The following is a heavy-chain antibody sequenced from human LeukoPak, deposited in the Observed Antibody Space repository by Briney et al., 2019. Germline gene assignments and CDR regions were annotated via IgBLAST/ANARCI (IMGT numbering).Heavy chain of an antibody. J-gene: IGHJ4*02. CDR2: ISGSGGST. V-gene: IGHV3-23*01. CDR3: AKDLDPGYSSSWYFGY. D-gene: IGHD6-13*01. CDR1: GFTFSSYA. Sequence: GGSLRLSCAASGFTFSSYAMSWDRQAPGKGLEWVSAISGSGGSTYYADSVKGRFTISRDNSKNTLYLQMNSLRAEDTAVYYCAKDLDPGYSSSWYFGYWGQGTLVTVSS.